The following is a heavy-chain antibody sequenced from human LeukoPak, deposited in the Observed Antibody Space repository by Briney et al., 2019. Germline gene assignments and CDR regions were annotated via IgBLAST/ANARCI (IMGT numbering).Heavy chain of an antibody. Sequence: PSETLSLTCTVSGGSISSYSWSWIRQPPGKGLEWIGYIYYSGSTNYNPSLKSRVTISVDTSKNQFSLKLSSVTAADTAVYYCARTYYDILTGYYQYYFDYWGQGTLVTVSS. CDR3: ARTYYDILTGYYQYYFDY. J-gene: IGHJ4*02. V-gene: IGHV4-59*01. D-gene: IGHD3-9*01. CDR2: IYYSGST. CDR1: GGSISSYS.